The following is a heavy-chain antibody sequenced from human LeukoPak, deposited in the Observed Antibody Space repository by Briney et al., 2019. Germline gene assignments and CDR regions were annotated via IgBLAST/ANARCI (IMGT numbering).Heavy chain of an antibody. CDR2: INHSGST. Sequence: PSETLSLTCAVYGGSFSGYYWSWIRQPPGKGLEWIGEINHSGSTNYNPSLKSRVTISVDTSKNQFSLKLSSVTAAETAVYYCARGRQQQLVRVIGWFDPWGQGTLVTVSS. V-gene: IGHV4-34*01. CDR1: GGSFSGYY. J-gene: IGHJ5*02. D-gene: IGHD6-13*01. CDR3: ARGRQQQLVRVIGWFDP.